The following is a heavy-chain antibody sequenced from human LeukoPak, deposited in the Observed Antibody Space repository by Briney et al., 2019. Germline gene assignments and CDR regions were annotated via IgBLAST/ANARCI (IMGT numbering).Heavy chain of an antibody. CDR2: INSDGSST. J-gene: IGHJ4*02. Sequence: GGSLRLSCAASGLTFSSYWMHWIRHAPGKGLVWVSRINSDGSSTSYADSVKGRFTISRDNAKNTLYLQMNSLRAEDTAVYYCVRDRGWFHFDLWGQGTLVTVSS. CDR1: GLTFSSYW. D-gene: IGHD3-10*01. CDR3: VRDRGWFHFDL. V-gene: IGHV3-74*01.